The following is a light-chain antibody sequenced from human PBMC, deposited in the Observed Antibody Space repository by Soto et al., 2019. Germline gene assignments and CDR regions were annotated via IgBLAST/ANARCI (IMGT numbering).Light chain of an antibody. J-gene: IGKJ2*02. Sequence: EIVLTQSPGTLSLSPGERGTLSCRASQSVSNTSLAWYQQKTGQTPRLLIYGASSRATGIPDRFSGSGSGIEFTLTLSRLEPEDFAVDYCQQYGSSPSTFGQGTKLEI. CDR2: GAS. CDR1: QSVSNTS. V-gene: IGKV3-20*01. CDR3: QQYGSSPST.